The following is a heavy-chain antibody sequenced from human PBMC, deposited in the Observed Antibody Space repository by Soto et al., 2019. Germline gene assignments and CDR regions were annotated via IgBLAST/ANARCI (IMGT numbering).Heavy chain of an antibody. Sequence: QVQLVQSGAEVTKPGSSVKVSCKASGGTFSSYAISWVRQAPGHGLEWMGGIIPIFGTANYAQKVQGRVTITADESTSTAYMELSSLRSEDTAVYYCARVQINGAGLRYYYGMDVWGQGTTVTVSS. D-gene: IGHD1-26*01. J-gene: IGHJ6*02. CDR2: IIPIFGTA. V-gene: IGHV1-69*01. CDR1: GGTFSSYA. CDR3: ARVQINGAGLRYYYGMDV.